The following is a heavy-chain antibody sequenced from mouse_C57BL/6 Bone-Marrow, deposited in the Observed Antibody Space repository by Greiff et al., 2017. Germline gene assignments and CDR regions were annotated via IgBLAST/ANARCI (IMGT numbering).Heavy chain of an antibody. CDR1: GFNIKDYY. V-gene: IGHV14-2*01. CDR3: ASAAQATWAMDY. Sequence: VHVKQSGAELVKPGASVKLSCTASGFNIKDYYMHWVKQRTEQGLEWIGRIDPEDGETKYAPKFQGKATITADTSSNTAYLQLSSLTSEDTAVYYCASAAQATWAMDYWGQGTSVTVSS. D-gene: IGHD3-2*02. CDR2: IDPEDGET. J-gene: IGHJ4*01.